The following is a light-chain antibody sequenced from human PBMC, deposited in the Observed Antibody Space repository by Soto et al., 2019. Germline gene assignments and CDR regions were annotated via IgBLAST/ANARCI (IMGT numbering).Light chain of an antibody. CDR1: QSISNSY. Sequence: EIVWTQSPGTLSLSPGERATLSCRASQSISNSYLAWYQQKPGQAPRLLIYGASSRATGIPDRFSGRGSGTDFTLTISRLEPEDFAVYYCHQYGSSPYTFGQGTKLEIK. CDR2: GAS. CDR3: HQYGSSPYT. J-gene: IGKJ2*01. V-gene: IGKV3-20*01.